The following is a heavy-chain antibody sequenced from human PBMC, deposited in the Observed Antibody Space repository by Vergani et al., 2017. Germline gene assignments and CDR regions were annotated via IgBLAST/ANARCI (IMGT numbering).Heavy chain of an antibody. Sequence: QVQLVESGGGLVKPGGSLRLSCAASGFTFCDYYMSWIRQAPGKGLEWVSYISSGSSHTNYADSVKGRFTISRDNAKKSLYLRMNSLRADDTAVYYCARVGVYSSSWYYFDYWGQGTLVTVSS. D-gene: IGHD6-13*01. CDR2: ISSGSSHT. CDR1: GFTFCDYY. V-gene: IGHV3-11*06. CDR3: ARVGVYSSSWYYFDY. J-gene: IGHJ4*02.